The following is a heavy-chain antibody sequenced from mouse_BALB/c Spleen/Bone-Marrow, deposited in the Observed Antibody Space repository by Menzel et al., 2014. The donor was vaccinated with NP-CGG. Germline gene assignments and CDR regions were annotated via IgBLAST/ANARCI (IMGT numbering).Heavy chain of an antibody. V-gene: IGHV14-3*02. D-gene: IGHD1-1*01. CDR1: GFNIKDTY. CDR3: VRSREYYFDY. Sequence: EVQLQESGAELVKPGASVKLSCTASGFNIKDTYMHWVKQRPEQGLEWIGRIDPANGNTKYDPKFQGKATITADTSPNTAYLQLSSLTSEDTAVYYCVRSREYYFDYWGQGTTLTVSS. J-gene: IGHJ2*01. CDR2: IDPANGNT.